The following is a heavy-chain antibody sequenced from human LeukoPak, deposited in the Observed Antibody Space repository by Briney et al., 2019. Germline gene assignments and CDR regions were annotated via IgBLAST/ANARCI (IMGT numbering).Heavy chain of an antibody. CDR1: GYGFTSYW. D-gene: IGHD3-22*01. CDR2: IYPGDSDT. Sequence: GESLKISCKGSGYGFTSYWIGWVRQMPGKGLEWMGIIYPGDSDTRYSPSFQGQVTISADKSISTAYLQWSSLKASDTAMYYCARLLDDSSGLVLYYFDYWGQGTLVTVSS. J-gene: IGHJ4*02. V-gene: IGHV5-51*01. CDR3: ARLLDDSSGLVLYYFDY.